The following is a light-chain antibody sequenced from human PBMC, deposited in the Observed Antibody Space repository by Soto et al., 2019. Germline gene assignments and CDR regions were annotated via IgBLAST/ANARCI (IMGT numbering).Light chain of an antibody. Sequence: EIVLTQSPGTLSLSPGERTTLSCRASQSISRYLAWYRQKPGQGPRLLIYGASSRATGTPDRFSGSGSGTDFTLTISRLEPEDFAVYYCEQYGSPPRTFGQGTRWIS. CDR2: GAS. J-gene: IGKJ1*01. V-gene: IGKV3-20*01. CDR3: EQYGSPPRT. CDR1: QSISRY.